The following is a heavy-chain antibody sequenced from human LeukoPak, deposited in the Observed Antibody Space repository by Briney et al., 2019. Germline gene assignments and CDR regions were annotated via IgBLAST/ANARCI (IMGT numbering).Heavy chain of an antibody. Sequence: GGSLRLSCAASGFTFSTYSMSWVRQAPGKGLEWVANIKQDGNEKYYVDSVKGRFTISRDNAKNSLYLQMNSLRVEDTAVYYCASRIVGTPDYFDYWGQGTLVTVSS. CDR1: GFTFSTYS. CDR2: IKQDGNEK. V-gene: IGHV3-7*01. CDR3: ASRIVGTPDYFDY. D-gene: IGHD4-23*01. J-gene: IGHJ4*02.